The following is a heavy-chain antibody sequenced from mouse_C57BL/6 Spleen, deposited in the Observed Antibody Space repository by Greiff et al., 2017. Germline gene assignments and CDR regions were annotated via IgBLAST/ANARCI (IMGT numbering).Heavy chain of an antibody. CDR2: IYPGSGST. CDR3: ARYDGSSSYFDY. J-gene: IGHJ2*01. CDR1: GYTFTSYW. V-gene: IGHV1-55*01. D-gene: IGHD1-1*01. Sequence: VQLQQSGAELVKPGASVKMSCKASGYTFTSYWITWVKQRPGQGLEWIGDIYPGSGSTNYNEKFKSKATLTVDTSSSTAYMQLSSLTSEDSAVYYCARYDGSSSYFDYWGQGTTLTVSS.